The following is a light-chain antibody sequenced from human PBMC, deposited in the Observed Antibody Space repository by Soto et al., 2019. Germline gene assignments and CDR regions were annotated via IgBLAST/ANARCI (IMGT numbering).Light chain of an antibody. CDR1: QSLVHSDGNTY. V-gene: IGKV2-24*01. J-gene: IGKJ5*01. CDR3: MQATQFPLT. Sequence: DSGLIQTPLTSPVTFVQTDSISCRCSQSLVHSDGNTYLSWLQQRPGQPQRLLIYKVSNRFSAVPDRFSGSGTGTDFTLKIARVEAEDVGVYYCMQATQFPLTFGQGRLLEVK. CDR2: KVS.